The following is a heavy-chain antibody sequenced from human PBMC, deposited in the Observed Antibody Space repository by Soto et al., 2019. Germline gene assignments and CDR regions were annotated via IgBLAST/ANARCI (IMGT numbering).Heavy chain of an antibody. CDR1: GGSFSGYY. Sequence: QVQLQQWGAGLLKPSETLSLTCAVYGGSFSGYYWSWIRQPPGKGLEWIGEMNHSGSTKYNPSLKSRVTISVDTSKNQCSLKLSSVTAADTAVYYCAREGIAARFDPWGQGTLVTVSS. CDR3: AREGIAARFDP. D-gene: IGHD6-13*01. J-gene: IGHJ5*02. CDR2: MNHSGST. V-gene: IGHV4-34*01.